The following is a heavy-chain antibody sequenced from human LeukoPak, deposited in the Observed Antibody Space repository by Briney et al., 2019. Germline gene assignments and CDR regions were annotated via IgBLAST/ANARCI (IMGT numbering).Heavy chain of an antibody. CDR2: ISITSTYI. Sequence: GGSLRLSCAASGFAFSSYNMKWVRQAPGKGLEWVSFISITSTYIYYADSVKGRFTVSRDNSKNLLYLQMDSLRVEDTAVYYCARAGTCSATSCDGGIEYWGQGTLVIVSS. D-gene: IGHD2-2*01. J-gene: IGHJ4*02. CDR3: ARAGTCSATSCDGGIEY. CDR1: GFAFSSYN. V-gene: IGHV3-21*06.